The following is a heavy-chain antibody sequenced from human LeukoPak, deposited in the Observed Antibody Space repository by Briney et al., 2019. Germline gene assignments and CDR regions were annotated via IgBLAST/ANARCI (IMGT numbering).Heavy chain of an antibody. CDR1: GYTFTGYY. V-gene: IGHV1-2*02. CDR3: ARDQVAYYDILGYWFDP. CDR2: INPNSGGT. D-gene: IGHD3-9*01. J-gene: IGHJ5*02. Sequence: ASVKVSCKASGYTFTGYYMHWVRQAPGQGLEWMGWINPNSGGTNYAQKFQGRVTMTRDTSISTAYMELSRLRSDDTAVYYCARDQVAYYDILGYWFDPWGQGTLVTVSS.